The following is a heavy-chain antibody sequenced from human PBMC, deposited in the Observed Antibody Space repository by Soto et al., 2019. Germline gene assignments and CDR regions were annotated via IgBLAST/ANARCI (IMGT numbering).Heavy chain of an antibody. CDR2: IYYSGST. CDR3: ARDRGGGYSYGYEGWFDP. CDR1: GGSISSYY. D-gene: IGHD5-18*01. J-gene: IGHJ5*02. Sequence: PSETLSLTCTVSGGSISSYYWSWIRQPPGKGLEWIGYIYYSGSTNYNPSLKSRVTISVDTSKNQFSLKLSSVTAADTAVYYCARDRGGGYSYGYEGWFDPWGQGTLVTV. V-gene: IGHV4-59*01.